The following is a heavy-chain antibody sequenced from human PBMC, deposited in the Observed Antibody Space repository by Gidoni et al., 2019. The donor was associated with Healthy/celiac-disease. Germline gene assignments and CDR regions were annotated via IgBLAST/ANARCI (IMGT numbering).Heavy chain of an antibody. CDR2: IGTAGDT. V-gene: IGHV3-13*01. D-gene: IGHD3-16*02. CDR1: GFTFSSYD. J-gene: IGHJ2*01. Sequence: EVQLVESGGGLVQPGGSLRLSCAASGFTFSSYDSHWVRQATGKGLEWVSAIGTAGDTYYPGSVKGRFTISRENAKNSLYLQMNSLRAGDTAVYYCARVTYYDYVWGSYRNWYFDLWGRGTLVTVSS. CDR3: ARVTYYDYVWGSYRNWYFDL.